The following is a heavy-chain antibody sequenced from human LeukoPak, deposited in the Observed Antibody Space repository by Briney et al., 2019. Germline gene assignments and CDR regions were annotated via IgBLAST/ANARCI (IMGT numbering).Heavy chain of an antibody. CDR3: AKEVAALLYYYYHMDV. Sequence: GGSLRLSCAVSGFTFSSYAMSWVRQAPGKGLEWVSAISGSGGSTYYADSVKGRFTISRDNSENTLYLQMNSLRAEDTAVYYCAKEVAALLYYYYHMDVWGKGTTVTVSS. J-gene: IGHJ6*03. CDR1: GFTFSSYA. V-gene: IGHV3-23*01. D-gene: IGHD6-13*01. CDR2: ISGSGGST.